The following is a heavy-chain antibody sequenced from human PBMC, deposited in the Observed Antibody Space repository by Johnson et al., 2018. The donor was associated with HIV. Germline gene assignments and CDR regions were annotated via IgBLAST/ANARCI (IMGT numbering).Heavy chain of an antibody. V-gene: IGHV3-48*03. CDR2: ISSSGSTI. Sequence: VQLLESGGGLVQPGGSLRLSCAASGFTFSSYEMNWVRQAPGKGLEWVSYISSSGSTIYYADSVKGRFTISRDNAKNSLYLQMNSLRAEDTAVYYCARARLYSTTWLDGFDIWGQGTMVTVSS. D-gene: IGHD6-13*01. CDR3: ARARLYSTTWLDGFDI. CDR1: GFTFSSYE. J-gene: IGHJ3*02.